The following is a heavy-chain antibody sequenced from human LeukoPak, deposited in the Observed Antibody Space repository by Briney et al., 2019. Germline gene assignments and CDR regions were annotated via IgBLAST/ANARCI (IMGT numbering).Heavy chain of an antibody. V-gene: IGHV3-30*03. CDR3: PTVSPPHYDMLTGYSSAPPYDCYYGMDV. Sequence: GRSLRLSCAASGFTFSSYGIHWVRQAPGKGLEWVAVISYDGSNKYYADSVKGRFTISRDNSKNTLYLQMNSLRAEDTAVYYCPTVSPPHYDMLTGYSSAPPYDCYYGMDVWGQGTTVTVSS. J-gene: IGHJ6*02. CDR2: ISYDGSNK. D-gene: IGHD3-9*01. CDR1: GFTFSSYG.